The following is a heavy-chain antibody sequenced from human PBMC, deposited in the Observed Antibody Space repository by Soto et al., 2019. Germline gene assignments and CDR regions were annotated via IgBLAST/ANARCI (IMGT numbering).Heavy chain of an antibody. CDR1: GFSLSSSEVG. Sequence: SGPTLVNPTQTLTLTCPFSGFSLSSSEVGVGWIRQPPGKALEWLALIFWNDDERYNPSLKSRLTITKDISKNQVVLTMTNMDPVDTATYYCAHSRVFDWFDPWGQGTLVTVSS. J-gene: IGHJ5*02. CDR2: IFWNDDE. D-gene: IGHD6-13*01. CDR3: AHSRVFDWFDP. V-gene: IGHV2-5*01.